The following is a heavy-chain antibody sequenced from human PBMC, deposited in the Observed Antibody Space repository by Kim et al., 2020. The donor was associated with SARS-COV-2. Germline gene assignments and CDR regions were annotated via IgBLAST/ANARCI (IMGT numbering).Heavy chain of an antibody. CDR3: ARNAELLWFGELFRAFDY. CDR1: GYSFTSYW. Sequence: GESLKISCKGSGYSFTSYWIGWVRQMPGKGLEWMGIIYPGDSDTRYSPSFQGQVTISADKSISTAYLQWSSLKASDTAMYYCARNAELLWFGELFRAFDYWGQGTLVTVSS. CDR2: IYPGDSDT. D-gene: IGHD3-10*01. J-gene: IGHJ4*02. V-gene: IGHV5-51*01.